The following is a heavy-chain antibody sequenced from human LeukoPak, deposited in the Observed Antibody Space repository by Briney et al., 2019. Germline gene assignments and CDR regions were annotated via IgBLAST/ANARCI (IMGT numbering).Heavy chain of an antibody. CDR1: GFTFSSYS. J-gene: IGHJ6*03. CDR2: ISSSSSTI. D-gene: IGHD1-7*01. CDR3: ARGTGTRMGYYYYYYMDV. V-gene: IGHV3-48*04. Sequence: GGSLRLSCAASGFTFSSYSMNWVRQAPGKGLEWVSYISSSSSTIYYADSVKGRFTISRDNAKNSLYLQMNSLRAEDTAVYYCARGTGTRMGYYYYYYMDVWGKGTTVTVSS.